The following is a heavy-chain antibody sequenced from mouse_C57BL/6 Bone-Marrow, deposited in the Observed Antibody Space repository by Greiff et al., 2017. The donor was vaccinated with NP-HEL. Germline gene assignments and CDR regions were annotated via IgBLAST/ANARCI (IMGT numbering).Heavy chain of an antibody. Sequence: EVHLVESGGDLVKPGGSLKLSCAASGFTFSSYGMSWVRQTPDKRLEWVATISSGGSYTYYPDSVKGRFTISRDNAKNTLYLQMSSLKSDDTAMYYCARRRQLRGRVDYWGQGTTLTVSS. CDR3: ARRRQLRGRVDY. J-gene: IGHJ2*01. D-gene: IGHD3-2*02. CDR1: GFTFSSYG. CDR2: ISSGGSYT. V-gene: IGHV5-6*01.